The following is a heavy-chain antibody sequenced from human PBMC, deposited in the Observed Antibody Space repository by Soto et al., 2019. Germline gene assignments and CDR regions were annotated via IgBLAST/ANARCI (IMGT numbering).Heavy chain of an antibody. CDR1: GGSISSCGYF. CDR3: ATVPREENPKVGPWYCFDY. V-gene: IGHV4-31*03. CDR2: ICYSGRT. Sequence: TLSPRCTVSGGSISSCGYFWSWVRQHPGKVLEWIENICYSGRTYYNPSLKSRVTISVDTSKNQFSLKLSSVTAADTTVYYCATVPREENPKVGPWYCFDYWGQGTRDTVSS. D-gene: IGHD6-13*01. J-gene: IGHJ4*01.